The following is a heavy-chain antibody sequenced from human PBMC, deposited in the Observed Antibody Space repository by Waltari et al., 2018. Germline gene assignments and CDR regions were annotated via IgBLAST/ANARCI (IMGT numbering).Heavy chain of an antibody. V-gene: IGHV1-69-2*01. CDR1: GYTFTDYY. CDR3: ARDTYPITMVQGVPY. CDR2: VDPEDGDT. D-gene: IGHD3-10*01. Sequence: EVQLVQSGAEVKKPGATVKISCKVSGYTFTDYYMHWVQQAPGKGLEWMVLVDPEDGDTIYAEKFQGRVTITADTSTDTAYMELSSLRSEDTAVYYCARDTYPITMVQGVPYWGQGTLVTVSS. J-gene: IGHJ4*02.